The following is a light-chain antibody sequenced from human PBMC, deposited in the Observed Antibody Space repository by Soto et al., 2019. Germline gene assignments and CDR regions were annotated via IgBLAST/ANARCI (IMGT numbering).Light chain of an antibody. Sequence: QSVLTQPASVSGSPGQSITISCTGTSSDVGAYNFVSWYQQFPGKAPKLMIYEVSNRPSGVSDRFSGSKSGNTASLIISGLQAEDEADYYCSSQTGSATMVFGGGTKLTV. V-gene: IGLV2-14*01. CDR2: EVS. CDR1: SSDVGAYNF. J-gene: IGLJ2*01. CDR3: SSQTGSATMV.